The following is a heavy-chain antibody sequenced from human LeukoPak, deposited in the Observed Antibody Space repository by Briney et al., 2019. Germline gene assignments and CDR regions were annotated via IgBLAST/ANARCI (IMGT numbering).Heavy chain of an antibody. CDR2: IKGDGIST. J-gene: IGHJ4*02. V-gene: IGHV3-74*01. D-gene: IGHD3-3*01. CDR3: AKDHYWSIDY. Sequence: PGGSLRLSCAASGFDFSSNWMHWVRHAPGQGLMWVSRIKGDGISTNYADSVKGRFTISRDIAKNTLYLQMNSLRAEDTGVYYCAKDHYWSIDYWGRGTLVTVPS. CDR1: GFDFSSNW.